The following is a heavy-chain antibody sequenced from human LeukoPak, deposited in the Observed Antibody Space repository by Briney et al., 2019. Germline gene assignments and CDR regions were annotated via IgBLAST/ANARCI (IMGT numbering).Heavy chain of an antibody. V-gene: IGHV4-39*01. CDR3: ARPESSGRSYGLAWFDP. D-gene: IGHD1-26*01. CDR2: LYYSGST. CDR1: SGSISSSGYY. J-gene: IGHJ5*02. Sequence: PSETLSLTCPVSSGSISSSGYYCGWIRQPPGKGLEWIASLYYSGSTYYNPSLKSRGTIPVDTSKNPLSLKLSSLTAADTAVSYCARPESSGRSYGLAWFDPWGQGTLVTVSS.